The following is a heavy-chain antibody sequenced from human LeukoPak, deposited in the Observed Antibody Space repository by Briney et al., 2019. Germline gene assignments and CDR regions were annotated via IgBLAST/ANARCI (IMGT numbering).Heavy chain of an antibody. CDR1: GGSISSHY. CDR2: IYYSGST. Sequence: SETLSLTCTVSGGSISSHYWSWIRQPPGKGLEWIGYIYYSGSTNYNPSLKSRVAISVDTSKNQFSLKLSSVTAADTAVYYCARSGYDFWSGYHYYYYYMDVWGKGTTVTVSS. V-gene: IGHV4-59*11. CDR3: ARSGYDFWSGYHYYYYYMDV. D-gene: IGHD3-3*01. J-gene: IGHJ6*03.